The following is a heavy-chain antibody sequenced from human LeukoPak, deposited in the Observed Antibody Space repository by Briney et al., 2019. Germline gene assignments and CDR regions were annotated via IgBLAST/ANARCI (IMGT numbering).Heavy chain of an antibody. CDR1: GYTFTGYY. CDR3: ARDLAVAGIPPDAFDI. CDR2: INPNSGGT. D-gene: IGHD6-19*01. J-gene: IGHJ3*02. V-gene: IGHV1-2*02. Sequence: ASVTVSCKASGYTFTGYYMHWVRQAPGQGLEWMGWINPNSGGTNYAQKFQGRVTMTRDTSISTAYMELSRLRSDDTAVYYCARDLAVAGIPPDAFDIWGQGTMVTVSS.